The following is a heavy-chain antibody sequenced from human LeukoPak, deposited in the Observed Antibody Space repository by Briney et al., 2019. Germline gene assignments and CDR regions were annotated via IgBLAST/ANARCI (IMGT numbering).Heavy chain of an antibody. D-gene: IGHD2-2*02. Sequence: SETLSLTCIVSGGSISSSSYYWGWIRQPPGKGLEWIGSGYYSGSTYYNPSLKSRVTISVGTSKNQFSLKLSSVTAADTAVYYCARHGGEVGYCSSPSCHRRFDPWGQGTLVTVSS. CDR3: ARHGGEVGYCSSPSCHRRFDP. V-gene: IGHV4-39*01. CDR1: GGSISSSSYY. CDR2: GYYSGST. J-gene: IGHJ5*02.